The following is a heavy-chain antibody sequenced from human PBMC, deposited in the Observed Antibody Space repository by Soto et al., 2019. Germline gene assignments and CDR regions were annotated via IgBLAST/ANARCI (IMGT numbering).Heavy chain of an antibody. J-gene: IGHJ4*02. D-gene: IGHD5-12*01. V-gene: IGHV3-9*01. CDR2: ISWNSGSI. Sequence: EVQLVESGGGLVQPGRSLRLSCAASGFTFDDYAMHWVRQAPGKGLEGVSGISWNSGSIGYADSVKGRFTISRDNAKNSLYLQMNSLRAEDTALYYCAKDKGLTLVAATLDYWGQGTLVTVSS. CDR1: GFTFDDYA. CDR3: AKDKGLTLVAATLDY.